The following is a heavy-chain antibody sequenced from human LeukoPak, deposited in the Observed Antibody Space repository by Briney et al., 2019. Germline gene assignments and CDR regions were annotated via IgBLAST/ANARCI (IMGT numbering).Heavy chain of an antibody. CDR3: ARGLFYCSSTSCYPNNWFDP. J-gene: IGHJ5*02. D-gene: IGHD2-2*01. CDR1: GDSITNSNYF. V-gene: IGHV4-39*07. Sequence: PSETLSLTCTVSGDSITNSNYFWGWIRQPPGQGLEWIGEVFYNGNTHYNPSLKSRVIISTDTSKNQFSLKLSSVTAADTAVYYCARGLFYCSSTSCYPNNWFDPWGQGTLVTVSS. CDR2: VFYNGNT.